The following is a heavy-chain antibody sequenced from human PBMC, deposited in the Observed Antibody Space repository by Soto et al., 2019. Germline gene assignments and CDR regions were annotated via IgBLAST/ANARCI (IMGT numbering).Heavy chain of an antibody. Sequence: QVQLVESGGGVVQPGRSLRLSCAASGFTFSSYGMHWVRQAPGKGLEWVAVISYDGSNKYYADSVKGRFTISRDNSKNTLYLQMNSLRAEDTAVYYCAKTPRGKYYYDSSGYSDYWGQGTLVTVSS. J-gene: IGHJ4*02. CDR1: GFTFSSYG. CDR2: ISYDGSNK. V-gene: IGHV3-30*18. D-gene: IGHD3-22*01. CDR3: AKTPRGKYYYDSSGYSDY.